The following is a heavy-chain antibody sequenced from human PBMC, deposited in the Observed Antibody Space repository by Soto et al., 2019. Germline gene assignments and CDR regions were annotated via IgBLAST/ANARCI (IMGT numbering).Heavy chain of an antibody. V-gene: IGHV3-23*01. CDR2: ISGSGGST. CDR1: GFTFSNYG. J-gene: IGHJ4*02. Sequence: PGGSLRLSCEASGFTFSNYGMHWVRQAPGKGLEWVSAISGSGGSTYYADSVKGRFTISRDNSKNTLYLQMNSLRAEDTAVYYCARSGYFYYFDYWGQGTLVTVSS. D-gene: IGHD3-22*01. CDR3: ARSGYFYYFDY.